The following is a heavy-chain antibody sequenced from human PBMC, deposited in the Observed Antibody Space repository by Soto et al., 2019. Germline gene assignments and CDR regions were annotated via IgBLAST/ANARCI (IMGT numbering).Heavy chain of an antibody. CDR1: GGPISSGDYY. CDR2: IYYSGNT. V-gene: IGHV4-30-4*01. Sequence: PSETLSLTCTVSGGPISSGDYYWSWIRQPPGKGLEWIGYIYYSGNTYYNPSLKSRVTISIDTSKNQFSLKLSSVTAADTAVYFCARGHLGGGDQLNNWFDPWGQGTLVTVSS. CDR3: ARGHLGGGDQLNNWFDP. D-gene: IGHD2-21*02. J-gene: IGHJ5*02.